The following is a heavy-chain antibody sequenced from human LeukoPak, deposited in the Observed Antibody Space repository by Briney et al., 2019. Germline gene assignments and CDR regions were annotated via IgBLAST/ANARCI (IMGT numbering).Heavy chain of an antibody. CDR3: ARWRFLEWLFPFGYYYYMDV. Sequence: GASVKVSCKASGYTFTGSYMHWVRQAPGQGLEWMGWISAYNGNTNYAQKLQGRVTMTTDTSTSTAYMELRSLRSDDTAVYYCARWRFLEWLFPFGYYYYMDVWGKGTTVTVSS. V-gene: IGHV1-18*04. CDR2: ISAYNGNT. J-gene: IGHJ6*03. D-gene: IGHD3-3*01. CDR1: GYTFTGSY.